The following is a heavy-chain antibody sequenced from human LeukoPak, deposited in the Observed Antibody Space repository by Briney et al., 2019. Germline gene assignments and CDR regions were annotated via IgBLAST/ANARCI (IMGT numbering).Heavy chain of an antibody. CDR1: GFTFSRYA. V-gene: IGHV3-21*01. Sequence: PGGSLRLSCTASGFTFSRYAMSWVRQAPEKGLEWVSTIDSRSSDIHYADSVRGRLTISRDNAKNSLYLQMNSLRAEDTAVYYCVRDWGGYGLDVWGQGTTVTVS. CDR3: VRDWGGYGLDV. CDR2: IDSRSSDI. J-gene: IGHJ6*02. D-gene: IGHD3-16*01.